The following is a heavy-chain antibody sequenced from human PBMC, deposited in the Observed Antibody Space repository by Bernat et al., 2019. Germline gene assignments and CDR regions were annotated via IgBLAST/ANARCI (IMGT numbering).Heavy chain of an antibody. J-gene: IGHJ6*03. D-gene: IGHD2-2*01. CDR3: ERVTLPAEIGCHNYYCMDV. Sequence: QVQLQQWGAGLLKPPETLSLTCAVYGGSFSDYYWSWVRQPPGKGLEWNGEINHTGNTNYNPSLKSRVTISVETARNAFSLSLRSVTAADTAVYYCERVTLPAEIGCHNYYCMDVWGEGTAVTGAS. CDR2: INHTGNT. V-gene: IGHV4-34*01. CDR1: GGSFSDYY.